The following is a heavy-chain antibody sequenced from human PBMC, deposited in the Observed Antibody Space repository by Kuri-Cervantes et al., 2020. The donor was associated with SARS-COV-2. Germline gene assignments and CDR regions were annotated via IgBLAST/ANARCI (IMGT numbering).Heavy chain of an antibody. J-gene: IGHJ5*02. Sequence: GSLRLSCAVSGGSISSNNYWSWVRQSPGKGLEWIGQVYQNGATNYNPSLKSRVTISVDKSQNRFSLRLSSVTAADTAVYYCARVHARGWFDPWGQGTLVTVSS. D-gene: IGHD6-6*01. V-gene: IGHV4-4*02. CDR1: GGSISSNNY. CDR3: ARVHARGWFDP. CDR2: VYQNGAT.